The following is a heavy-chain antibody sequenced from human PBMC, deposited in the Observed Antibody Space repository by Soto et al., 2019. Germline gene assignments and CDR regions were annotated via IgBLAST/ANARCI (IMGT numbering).Heavy chain of an antibody. CDR1: GYTFIADF. Sequence: VKVSCNASGYTFIADFIHWVRQAPGQGLEWMGWINPNSGDTSYAQKFHGRVTMTRDTSIRTAYMELSRLRSDDTAVFYCAKIAAVGDFDFWGQGTQVTVSS. CDR3: AKIAAVGDFDF. J-gene: IGHJ5*01. V-gene: IGHV1-2*02. CDR2: INPNSGDT. D-gene: IGHD6-13*01.